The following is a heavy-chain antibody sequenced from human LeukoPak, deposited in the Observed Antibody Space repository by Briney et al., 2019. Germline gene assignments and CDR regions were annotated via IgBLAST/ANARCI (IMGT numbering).Heavy chain of an antibody. CDR1: GFTFSSCV. CDR2: ISGSGGNT. D-gene: IGHD4-23*01. J-gene: IGHJ4*02. CDR3: AKGQYGAYSVWSFDY. Sequence: PGGSLRLSCAASGFTFSSCVMSWVRQAPEKGLEWVSGISGSGGNTYYADSVKGRFTISRDNSKNTLYLQMNSLRAEDTAVYYCAKGQYGAYSVWSFDYWGQGTLVTVSS. V-gene: IGHV3-23*01.